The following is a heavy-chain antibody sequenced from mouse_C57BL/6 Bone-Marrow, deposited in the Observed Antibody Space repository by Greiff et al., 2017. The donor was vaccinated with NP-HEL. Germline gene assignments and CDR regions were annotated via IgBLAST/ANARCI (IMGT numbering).Heavy chain of an antibody. D-gene: IGHD2-3*01. J-gene: IGHJ3*01. CDR2: IYPRSGNT. Sequence: QVQLQQSGAELARPGASVKLSCKASGYTFTSYGISWVKQRTGQGLEWIGEIYPRSGNTYYNEKFKGKATLTPDKSSSTAYMELRSLTSEDSAVYFCAREDDGPAWFAYWGQGTLVTVSA. CDR1: GYTFTSYG. CDR3: AREDDGPAWFAY. V-gene: IGHV1-81*01.